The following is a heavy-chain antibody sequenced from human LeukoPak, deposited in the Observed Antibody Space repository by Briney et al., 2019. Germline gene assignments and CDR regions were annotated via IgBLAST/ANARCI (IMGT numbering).Heavy chain of an antibody. CDR3: ARIRDGYNDAYDI. J-gene: IGHJ3*02. Sequence: ASVKVSCKASGYTFTSYCIHLVRQAPGQGIEWLAIINPSDGSTTNPRKFQGRVTMPRDTSTSTVFVELSGLRSEDTALYYCARIRDGYNDAYDIWGQGTMVTVSS. CDR2: INPSDGST. D-gene: IGHD5-24*01. V-gene: IGHV1-46*01. CDR1: GYTFTSYC.